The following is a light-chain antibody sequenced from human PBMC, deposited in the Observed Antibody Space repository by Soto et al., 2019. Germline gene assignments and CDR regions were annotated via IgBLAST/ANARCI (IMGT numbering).Light chain of an antibody. Sequence: DIHMTQSPSSLSVSVGDRVTITCRTSQNINAWLAWYQQRPGQAPKLLIYDASTVQSGVPSRFSGSGSGTEVTITISSLQPDDSATSYCQQYSLYSPWTFGQGTKVEIK. CDR2: DAS. CDR1: QNINAW. V-gene: IGKV1-5*01. CDR3: QQYSLYSPWT. J-gene: IGKJ1*01.